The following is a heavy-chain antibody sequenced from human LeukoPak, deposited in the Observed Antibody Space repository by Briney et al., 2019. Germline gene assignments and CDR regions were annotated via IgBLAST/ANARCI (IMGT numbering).Heavy chain of an antibody. Sequence: PGGSLRLSCAASGFTFSSYSMTWVRQAPGKGLEWVSSISSSSTYTYYADSVKGRCTISRDNAKNSLYLQMNSLRAEDTAVYYCATCRIYYGSGSYYIDYWGQGTLVTVSS. J-gene: IGHJ4*02. D-gene: IGHD3-10*01. CDR3: ATCRIYYGSGSYYIDY. CDR2: ISSSSTYT. CDR1: GFTFSSYS. V-gene: IGHV3-21*01.